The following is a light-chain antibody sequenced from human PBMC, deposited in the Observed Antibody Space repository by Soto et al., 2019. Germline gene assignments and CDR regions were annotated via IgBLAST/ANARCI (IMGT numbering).Light chain of an antibody. Sequence: EIVLTQSPGTLPLSPGERATLSCRASQSVSSRYLGWYQQKPGQAPRLLIYGASSRATGIPDRFSGSGSGTDFTLTISRLELEDFAVYYCQQYGSSPWTFGQGTKVEIK. V-gene: IGKV3-20*01. J-gene: IGKJ1*01. CDR3: QQYGSSPWT. CDR1: QSVSSRY. CDR2: GAS.